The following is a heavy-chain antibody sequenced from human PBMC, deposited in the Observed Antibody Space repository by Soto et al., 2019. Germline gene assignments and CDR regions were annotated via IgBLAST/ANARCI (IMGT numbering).Heavy chain of an antibody. Sequence: QVQLVESGGGVVQPGRSLRLSCAASGFTFSSYGMHWVRQAPGKGLEWVAVIWYDGSNKYYADSVKGRFTISRDNSKNTLYLQMNSPRAEDTAVYYCARPQVAVAGTGLDYWGQGTLVTVSS. CDR1: GFTFSSYG. V-gene: IGHV3-33*01. D-gene: IGHD6-19*01. CDR2: IWYDGSNK. CDR3: ARPQVAVAGTGLDY. J-gene: IGHJ4*02.